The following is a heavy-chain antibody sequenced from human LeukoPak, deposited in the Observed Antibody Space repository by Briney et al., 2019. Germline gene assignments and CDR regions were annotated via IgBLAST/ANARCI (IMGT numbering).Heavy chain of an antibody. CDR1: GLTVSSNT. Sequence: PGRSLRLSCAAAGLTVSSNTRNWVPQAPGKGLEWVSSISSSSDYIYYADSLRGRFTISRDNAKNSLYLQMNRLRAEETAVYYCARDGTGTDYGCNPIVDYWGQGTLVTVSS. CDR3: ARDGTGTDYGCNPIVDY. V-gene: IGHV3-21*01. D-gene: IGHD4-23*01. CDR2: ISSSSDYI. J-gene: IGHJ4*02.